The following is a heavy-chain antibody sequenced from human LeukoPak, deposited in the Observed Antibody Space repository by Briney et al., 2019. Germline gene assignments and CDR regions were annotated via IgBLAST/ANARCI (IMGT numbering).Heavy chain of an antibody. V-gene: IGHV4-59*01. CDR1: GGSISNYY. Sequence: TSETLSLTFSVSGGSISNYYWSWIRQPPGKGLEWVGYIHYSGSTNYNPSLKSRVTISVDTSKNQFSLKLTSVTAADTAVYYCARVDDTSGYFYKFDYWGQGTLVTVSS. D-gene: IGHD3-22*01. J-gene: IGHJ4*02. CDR3: ARVDDTSGYFYKFDY. CDR2: IHYSGST.